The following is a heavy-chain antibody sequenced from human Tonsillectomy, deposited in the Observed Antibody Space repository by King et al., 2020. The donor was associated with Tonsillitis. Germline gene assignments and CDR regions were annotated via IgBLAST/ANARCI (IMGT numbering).Heavy chain of an antibody. CDR3: ARDLEGTMISLAY. D-gene: IGHD3-16*01. V-gene: IGHV1-2*02. J-gene: IGHJ4*02. CDR2: INPNTGGT. CDR1: GYTFTDYY. Sequence: HVQLVQSGAEVKKPGASVKVSCKASGYTFTDYYMHWVRQAPGQGLEWMGWINPNTGGTNFAQKFQGRVTMTWDTSVSTGYMELSSLRSDDTALYYCARDLEGTMISLAYWGQGTLVAVSS.